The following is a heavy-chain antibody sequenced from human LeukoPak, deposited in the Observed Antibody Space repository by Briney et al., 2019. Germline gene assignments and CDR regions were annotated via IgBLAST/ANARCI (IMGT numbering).Heavy chain of an antibody. J-gene: IGHJ4*02. CDR3: ARTQWLVPTNFDY. Sequence: PSDSLSLTCTVSGVSISSSGCYWGWLRQPPGKGLEWIGSIYYSGSTYYNPSLKSRVTISVDTSKNQFSLKLSSVTAADTAVYYCARTQWLVPTNFDYWGQGTLVTVSS. CDR1: GVSISSSGCY. CDR2: IYYSGST. V-gene: IGHV4-39*01. D-gene: IGHD6-19*01.